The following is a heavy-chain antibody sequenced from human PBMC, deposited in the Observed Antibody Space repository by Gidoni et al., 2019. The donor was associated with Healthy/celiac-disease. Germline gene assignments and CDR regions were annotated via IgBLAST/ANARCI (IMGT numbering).Heavy chain of an antibody. J-gene: IGHJ4*02. CDR3: ARVLSYVGLDY. CDR2: IYYSGST. CDR1: GGSISSYY. D-gene: IGHD1-26*01. Sequence: QVQLQESGPGLVKSSETLSLTCPVSGGSISSYYWSWIRQPPGKGLEWIGYIYYSGSTNYNTYLKSRVTISVDTSKNQFSLKLSSVTAADTAVYYCARVLSYVGLDYWGQGTLVTVSS. V-gene: IGHV4-59*01.